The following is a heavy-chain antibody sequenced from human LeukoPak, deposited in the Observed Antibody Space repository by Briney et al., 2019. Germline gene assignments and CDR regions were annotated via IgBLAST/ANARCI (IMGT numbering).Heavy chain of an antibody. CDR2: INPNSGGT. D-gene: IGHD1-1*01. J-gene: IGHJ4*02. CDR1: GGTFSSYA. CDR3: ASTTWSDPMPFDY. Sequence: ASVKVSCKASGGTFSSYAISWVRQAPGQGLEWMGWINPNSGGTNYAQKFQGGVTMTRDTSISTAYMELSRLRSDDTAVYYCASTTWSDPMPFDYWGQGTLVTVSS. V-gene: IGHV1-2*02.